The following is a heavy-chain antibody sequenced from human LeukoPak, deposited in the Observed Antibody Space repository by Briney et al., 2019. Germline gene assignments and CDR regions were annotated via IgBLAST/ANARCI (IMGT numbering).Heavy chain of an antibody. CDR1: GFTFSSYS. J-gene: IGHJ3*02. Sequence: GGSLRLSCAASGFTFSSYSMNWVRQAPGKGLEWVSSISSSSSYIYYADSVKGRFTISRDNAKNSLYLQVNSLRAEDTAVYYCARLYCSSTSCPDAFDIWGQGTMVTVSS. V-gene: IGHV3-21*01. CDR3: ARLYCSSTSCPDAFDI. D-gene: IGHD2-2*01. CDR2: ISSSSSYI.